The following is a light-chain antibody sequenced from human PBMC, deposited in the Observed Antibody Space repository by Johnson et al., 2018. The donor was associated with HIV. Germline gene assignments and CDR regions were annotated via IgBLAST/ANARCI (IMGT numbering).Light chain of an antibody. CDR3: GTWDSSLSAL. CDR2: ENN. Sequence: QSVLTQPPSVSAAPGQTVNISCSGNVSNIESYFVSWYQQLPGAAPTLLIYENNKRPSGIPDRFSGSKSGTSATLGITGLQPGDEADYYCGTWDSSLSALFGTGTKVTVL. J-gene: IGLJ1*01. CDR1: VSNIESYF. V-gene: IGLV1-51*02.